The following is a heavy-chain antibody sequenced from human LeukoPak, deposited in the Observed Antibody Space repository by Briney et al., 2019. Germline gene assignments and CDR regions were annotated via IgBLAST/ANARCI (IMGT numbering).Heavy chain of an antibody. Sequence: SETLSLTCSVSGGSISIYYWSWIRQSAGKGREWIGRIRTSGSTNYNPSLKSRVTMSVHTSNNQFSLKLTSVTAADTAVYYCARAYSDIWSGYYFDSWGQGILVTVSS. D-gene: IGHD3-3*01. CDR3: ARAYSDIWSGYYFDS. CDR2: IRTSGST. J-gene: IGHJ4*02. CDR1: GGSISIYY. V-gene: IGHV4-4*07.